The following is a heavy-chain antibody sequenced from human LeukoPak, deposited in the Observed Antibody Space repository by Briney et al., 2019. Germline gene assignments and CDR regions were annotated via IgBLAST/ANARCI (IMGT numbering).Heavy chain of an antibody. CDR3: ARAKNSYGYMFDY. Sequence: GESLKISCKGSGYSFTSYWIGWVRQMPGKGLEWMGIIYPGDSDTRYSPSFQGQVTNSADKSISTAYLQWSSLKASDTAMYYCARAKNSYGYMFDYWGQGTLVTVSS. CDR2: IYPGDSDT. J-gene: IGHJ4*02. CDR1: GYSFTSYW. D-gene: IGHD5-18*01. V-gene: IGHV5-51*01.